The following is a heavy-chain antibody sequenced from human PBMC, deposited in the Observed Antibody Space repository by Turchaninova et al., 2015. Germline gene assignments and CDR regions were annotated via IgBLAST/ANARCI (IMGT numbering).Heavy chain of an antibody. V-gene: IGHV2-70*04. CDR2: IDWDDEK. J-gene: IGHJ6*03. Sequence: QVTLKESVPALVKPTQTLTLTCTFSGFYFSLGMRVSWIRQPPGKALEWLARIDWDDEKIYSTSLKTRLTISKDTSKNQVVRTMTNMDPVDTATYYCARMPSYYYYMDVWGKGTTVTVSS. CDR1: GFYFSLGMR. CDR3: ARMPSYYYYMDV.